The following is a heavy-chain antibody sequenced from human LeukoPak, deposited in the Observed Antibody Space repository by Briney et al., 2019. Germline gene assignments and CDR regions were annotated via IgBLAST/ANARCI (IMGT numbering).Heavy chain of an antibody. CDR1: GGSFSSYY. V-gene: IGHV4-59*01. CDR3: ARVSSRPGAYGDHFDY. CDR2: IYYSGST. J-gene: IGHJ4*02. D-gene: IGHD4-17*01. Sequence: PSETPSLTCTVSGGSFSSYYWNWIRQSPGKGLEWIGYIYYSGSTNYNPSLKSRVTISVDTSKNQFSLNLSSVTAADTAVYYCARVSSRPGAYGDHFDYWGQGTLVTVSS.